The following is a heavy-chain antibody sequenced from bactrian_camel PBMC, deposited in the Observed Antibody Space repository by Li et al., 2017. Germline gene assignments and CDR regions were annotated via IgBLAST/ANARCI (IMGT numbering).Heavy chain of an antibody. J-gene: IGHJ4*01. CDR2: INSSGGL. CDR1: GFTNSRKF. CDR3: AARSRPGVVPPLAESSYNI. D-gene: IGHD7*01. Sequence: HVQLVESGGGSVQAGWSLRLSCDVSGFTNSRKFVGWFHQAPGKEREEVAGINSSGGLYYADSVKDRCNISLDKDKTTLYLQMSSLKPEDTAMYYCAARSRPGVVPPLAESSYNIWGQGPQVPVS. V-gene: IGHV3S55*01.